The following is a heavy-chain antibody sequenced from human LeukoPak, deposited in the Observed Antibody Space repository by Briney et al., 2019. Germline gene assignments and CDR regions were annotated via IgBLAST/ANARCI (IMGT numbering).Heavy chain of an antibody. CDR1: GGSISSYY. CDR3: ARDTNVWSGYWMFDY. Sequence: PSETLSLTCTVSGGSISSYYWSWIRQPAGKGLEWIGRIYTSGSTNYNPSLKSRVTMSVDTSKNQFSLKLSSVTAADTAVYYCARDTNVWSGYWMFDYWGQGTPVTVSS. CDR2: IYTSGST. V-gene: IGHV4-4*07. J-gene: IGHJ4*02. D-gene: IGHD3-3*01.